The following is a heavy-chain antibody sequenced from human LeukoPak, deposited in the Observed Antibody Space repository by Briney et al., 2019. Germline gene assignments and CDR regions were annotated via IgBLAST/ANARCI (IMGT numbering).Heavy chain of an antibody. J-gene: IGHJ4*02. Sequence: GASLKISCKGSGYSFTDYWIGWVRQMPGKVLEWMGIIYPGDSDTRYSPFFQGQVTISADKSISTAYVQWSSLKASDSAMYFCARRQYCSDGSCYSDSWGQGTLVTVSS. V-gene: IGHV5-51*01. CDR3: ARRQYCSDGSCYSDS. CDR2: IYPGDSDT. CDR1: GYSFTDYW. D-gene: IGHD2-15*01.